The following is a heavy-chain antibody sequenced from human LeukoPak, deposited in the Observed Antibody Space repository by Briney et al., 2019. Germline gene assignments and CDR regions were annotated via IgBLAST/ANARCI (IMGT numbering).Heavy chain of an antibody. V-gene: IGHV3-30*18. Sequence: GGSLRLSCAASGFTFSNYGMHWVRQAPGKGLEWVAVISYDGSNKYYADSVKGRFTISRDNSKNTLYLQMNSLRAEDTAVYYCAKEDDHGGFDYWGQGTLVTVSS. J-gene: IGHJ4*02. CDR3: AKEDDHGGFDY. CDR2: ISYDGSNK. D-gene: IGHD1-1*01. CDR1: GFTFSNYG.